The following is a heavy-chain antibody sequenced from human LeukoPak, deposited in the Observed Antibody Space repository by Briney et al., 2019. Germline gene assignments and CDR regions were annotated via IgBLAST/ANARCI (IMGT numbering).Heavy chain of an antibody. Sequence: EGSLRLSCAASGFTFSSYGMHWVRQAPGKGLEWVAFIRYDGSNKYYADSVKGRFTISRDNSKNTLYLQMNSLRAEDTAVYYCAKSGPTVTTYYYYYMDVWGKGTTVTVSS. J-gene: IGHJ6*03. CDR3: AKSGPTVTTYYYYYMDV. V-gene: IGHV3-30*02. D-gene: IGHD4-11*01. CDR2: IRYDGSNK. CDR1: GFTFSSYG.